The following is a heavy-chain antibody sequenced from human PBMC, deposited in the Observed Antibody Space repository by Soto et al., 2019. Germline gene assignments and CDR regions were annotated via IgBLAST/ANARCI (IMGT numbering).Heavy chain of an antibody. CDR3: ATIFDSSGYYYGNNWFDP. J-gene: IGHJ5*02. D-gene: IGHD3-22*01. CDR2: IYYSGST. V-gene: IGHV4-31*11. CDR1: GASISSGDYY. Sequence: SETLSLTCAVSGASISSGDYYWSWIRKHPGKGLEWIGYIYYSGSTYYNPSLKSRVTISVDTSKNQFSLKLRSVTAADTAVYYCATIFDSSGYYYGNNWFDPWGQGTLVTVSS.